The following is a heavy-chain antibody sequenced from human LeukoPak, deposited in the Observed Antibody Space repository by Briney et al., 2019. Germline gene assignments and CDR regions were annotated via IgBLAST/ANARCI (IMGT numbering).Heavy chain of an antibody. CDR2: VYYSGST. CDR1: GGSISSSSYY. CDR3: ARHHYYYYGMGV. V-gene: IGHV4-39*01. Sequence: SETLSLTCTVSGGSISSSSYYWGWIRQPPGKGLEWIGSVYYSGSTYYNPSLKSRVTISVDTSKNQFSLKLSSVTAADTAVYYCARHHYYYYGMGVLGQGTTVTVSS. J-gene: IGHJ6*02.